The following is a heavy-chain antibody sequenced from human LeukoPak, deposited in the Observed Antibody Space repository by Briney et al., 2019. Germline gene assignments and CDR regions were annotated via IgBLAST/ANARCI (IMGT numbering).Heavy chain of an antibody. D-gene: IGHD2-15*01. V-gene: IGHV3-48*03. CDR2: IGGSGSTK. Sequence: GGTLRLSCAVSGFTFSSYEMNWVRQAPGKGLEWVSYIGGSGSTKYYADFVKGGFTDSRDNANNSLYLQVNSLRGEDTAVYFCARVGCSGRSCGIFDSWGQGTLVTVSS. J-gene: IGHJ4*02. CDR1: GFTFSSYE. CDR3: ARVGCSGRSCGIFDS.